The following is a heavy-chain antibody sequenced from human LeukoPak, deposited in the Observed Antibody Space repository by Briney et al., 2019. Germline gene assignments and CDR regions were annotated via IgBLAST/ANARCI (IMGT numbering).Heavy chain of an antibody. V-gene: IGHV1-3*01. J-gene: IGHJ4*02. Sequence: ASVKVSCKASGYTFTTYAMHWVRQAPGQRPEWMGWINAGNGNIKYSQKFQDRVTITRDTSASTAYMELSSLRSDDTAVYYCARLWFGELLSDYWGQGTLVTVSS. D-gene: IGHD3-10*01. CDR2: INAGNGNI. CDR3: ARLWFGELLSDY. CDR1: GYTFTTYA.